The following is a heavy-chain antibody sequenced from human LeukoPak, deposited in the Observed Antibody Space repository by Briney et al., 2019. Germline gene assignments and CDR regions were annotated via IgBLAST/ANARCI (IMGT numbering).Heavy chain of an antibody. V-gene: IGHV4-34*01. Sequence: LRLSCAASGFTFSDYYMSWIRQPPGKGLEWIGEINHSGSTNYNPSLKSRVTISVDTSKNQFSLKLSSVTAADTAVYYCARDLRSGAARPSWFDPWGQGTLVTVSS. D-gene: IGHD6-6*01. CDR1: GFTFSDYY. J-gene: IGHJ5*02. CDR2: INHSGST. CDR3: ARDLRSGAARPSWFDP.